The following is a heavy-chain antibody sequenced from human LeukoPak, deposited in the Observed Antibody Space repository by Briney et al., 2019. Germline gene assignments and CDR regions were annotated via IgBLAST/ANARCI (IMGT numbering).Heavy chain of an antibody. J-gene: IGHJ2*01. D-gene: IGHD1-26*01. Sequence: SETLSLTCTVSGGSISRYYWSWIRQPPGKRLEWIGYINYSESTNYRRSLKSRATISIDTSKNQISLKLNSVTAADTAVYYCARASGSYYPFDLWGRGTLVTVSS. V-gene: IGHV4-59*01. CDR1: GGSISRYY. CDR2: INYSEST. CDR3: ARASGSYYPFDL.